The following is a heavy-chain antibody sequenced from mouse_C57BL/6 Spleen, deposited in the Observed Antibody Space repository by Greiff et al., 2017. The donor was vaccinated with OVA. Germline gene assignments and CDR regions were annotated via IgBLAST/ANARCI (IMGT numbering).Heavy chain of an antibody. D-gene: IGHD1-1*01. CDR1: GFTFNTYA. J-gene: IGHJ1*03. Sequence: EVKVVESGGGLVQPKGSLKLSCAASGFTFNTYAMHWVRQAPGKGLEWVARIRSKSSNYATYYADSVKDRFTISRDDSQSMLYLQMNNLKTEDTAMYYCVREADYYGSSHWYFDVWGTGTTVTVSS. CDR2: IRSKSSNYAT. CDR3: VREADYYGSSHWYFDV. V-gene: IGHV10-3*01.